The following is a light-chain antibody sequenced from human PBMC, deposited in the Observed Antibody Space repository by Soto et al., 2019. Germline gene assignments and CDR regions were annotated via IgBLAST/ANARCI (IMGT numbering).Light chain of an antibody. J-gene: IGLJ1*01. CDR3: SSYTSSSTLV. V-gene: IGLV2-14*01. Sequence: QSVLTQPASVSGSPGQSITISCTGTSSDVGGYNYVSWYQQHPGKAPKLMIYDVSNRPSGVSNRFSGSKSGNTASLTISGLQAEYEADSYCSSYTSSSTLVFGPGTKVTVL. CDR1: SSDVGGYNY. CDR2: DVS.